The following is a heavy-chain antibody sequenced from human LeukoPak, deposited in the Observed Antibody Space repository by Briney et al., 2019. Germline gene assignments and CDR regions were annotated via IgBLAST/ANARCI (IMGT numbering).Heavy chain of an antibody. J-gene: IGHJ2*01. D-gene: IGHD6-19*01. Sequence: GGSLRLSCAASGFTFNNYGMHWVRQAPGKGLECVALIQYDGSNKYYADSVKGRFTISRDNSKNTLYLQMNSLRAEDTAVYYCARPAVAGAYWYFDLWGRRTLVTVSS. CDR1: GFTFNNYG. CDR2: IQYDGSNK. V-gene: IGHV3-30*02. CDR3: ARPAVAGAYWYFDL.